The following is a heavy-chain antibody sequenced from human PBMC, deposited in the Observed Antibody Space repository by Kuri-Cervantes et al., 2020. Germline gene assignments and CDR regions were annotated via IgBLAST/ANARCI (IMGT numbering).Heavy chain of an antibody. D-gene: IGHD2-8*01. J-gene: IGHJ4*02. Sequence: GGSLRLSCAASGFTFDDYGMSWVRQAPGEGLHWVSVINWNGDSTGYADSVKGRFTISRDNAKNSLYLEMNSLRAEDTALYYCARDKGDCTNEICYEFIDYWGQGTLVTVSS. CDR2: INWNGDST. CDR3: ARDKGDCTNEICYEFIDY. V-gene: IGHV3-20*04. CDR1: GFTFDDYG.